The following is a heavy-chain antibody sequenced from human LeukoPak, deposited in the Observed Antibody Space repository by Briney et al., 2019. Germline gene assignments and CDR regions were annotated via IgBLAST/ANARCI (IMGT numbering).Heavy chain of an antibody. V-gene: IGHV3-11*01. CDR2: ISGSAHDV. J-gene: IGHJ4*02. Sequence: LSLTCAVYGGSFSGCYWSWIRQAPGKGLELLSYISGSAHDVNYIDSVRGRFTISRDNAKNSLYLHMNSLTVEDTAVYYCSRDPRHNDYWGQGTLVTVSS. CDR3: SRDPRHNDY. CDR1: GGSFSGCY.